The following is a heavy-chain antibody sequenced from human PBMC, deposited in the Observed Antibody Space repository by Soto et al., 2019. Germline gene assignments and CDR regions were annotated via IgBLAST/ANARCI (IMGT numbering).Heavy chain of an antibody. CDR2: ISWNSGSI. CDR3: ARRGYSTHAY. D-gene: IGHD5-18*01. V-gene: IGHV3-9*01. J-gene: IGHJ4*02. Sequence: GGSLRLSCAASGFTFDDYAMHWVRQAPGKGLEWVSGISWNSGSIGYADSVKGRFTISRDNAKNSLYLQMNSLRAEDTAVYYCARRGYSTHAYWGQGTLVTVSS. CDR1: GFTFDDYA.